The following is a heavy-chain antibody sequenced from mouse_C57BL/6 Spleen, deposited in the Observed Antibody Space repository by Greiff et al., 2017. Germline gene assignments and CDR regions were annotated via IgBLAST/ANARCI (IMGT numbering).Heavy chain of an antibody. CDR3: AREVYYGRTFDY. D-gene: IGHD1-1*01. V-gene: IGHV5-17*01. J-gene: IGHJ2*01. Sequence: EVMLVESGGGLVKPGGSLKLSCAASGFTFSDYGMHWVRQAPEKGLEWVAYISSGSSTIYYADTVKGRFTISRDNAKNTLFLQMTSLRSEDTAMYYCAREVYYGRTFDYWGQGTTLTVSS. CDR2: ISSGSSTI. CDR1: GFTFSDYG.